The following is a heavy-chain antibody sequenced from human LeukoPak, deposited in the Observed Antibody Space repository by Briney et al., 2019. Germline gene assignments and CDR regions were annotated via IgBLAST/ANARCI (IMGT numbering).Heavy chain of an antibody. CDR3: ARDKRYSSGFDY. V-gene: IGHV1-18*01. D-gene: IGHD6-19*01. Sequence: ASVTVSCTASGYTFTTYGLNWVRQAPGQGLEWMGWINAYNGNTNYAQKLQGRVTVTIDTSTSTAYMELRSLTSDDTAVYYCARDKRYSSGFDYWGQGTLVTVSS. J-gene: IGHJ4*02. CDR1: GYTFTTYG. CDR2: INAYNGNT.